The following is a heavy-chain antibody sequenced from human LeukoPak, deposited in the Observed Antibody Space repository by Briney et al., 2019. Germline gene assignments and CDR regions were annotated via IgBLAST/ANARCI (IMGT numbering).Heavy chain of an antibody. Sequence: GSSVEVSCKASGGTFSSYAISWVRQAPGQGLEWMGGIIPIFGTANYAQKFQGRVTITADESTSTAYMELSSLRSEDTAVYYCARRGQQLVGGVFDYWGQGTLVTVSS. D-gene: IGHD6-6*01. CDR3: ARRGQQLVGGVFDY. J-gene: IGHJ4*02. CDR1: GGTFSSYA. V-gene: IGHV1-69*01. CDR2: IIPIFGTA.